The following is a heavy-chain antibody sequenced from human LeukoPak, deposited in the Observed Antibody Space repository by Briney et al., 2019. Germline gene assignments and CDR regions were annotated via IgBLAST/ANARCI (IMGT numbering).Heavy chain of an antibody. J-gene: IGHJ4*02. CDR2: INTSGGTA. Sequence: PGGSLRLSCAASGFTFSSYAMSWVRQAPGKGLEWVSGINTSGGTAYYADSVKGRFTISRDNSKNTLYLQMNSLRAEDTAVYYCARDFRPGLVPSFDYWGQGTLVTVSS. CDR3: ARDFRPGLVPSFDY. D-gene: IGHD3/OR15-3a*01. CDR1: GFTFSSYA. V-gene: IGHV3-23*01.